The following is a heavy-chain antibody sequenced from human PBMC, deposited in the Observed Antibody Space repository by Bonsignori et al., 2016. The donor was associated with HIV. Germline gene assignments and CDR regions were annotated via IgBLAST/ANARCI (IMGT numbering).Heavy chain of an antibody. J-gene: IGHJ4*02. CDR3: ARVPQPGDWDLLRGGFDC. CDR2: FDPEDGKT. CDR1: GEPLRELA. D-gene: IGHD1-26*01. V-gene: IGHV1-24*01. Sequence: QVQLVQSGPDVKKPGASVKVSCKVSGEPLRELAIHWVRQIPGKGLQWMGGFDPEDGKTVYAQTFQGRVAMTEDTSTDTAYMELSSLTSEDTAIYYCARVPQPGDWDLLRGGFDCWGQGTLV.